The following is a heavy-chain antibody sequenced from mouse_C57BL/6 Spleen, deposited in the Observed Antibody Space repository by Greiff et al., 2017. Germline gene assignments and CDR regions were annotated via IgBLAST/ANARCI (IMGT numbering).Heavy chain of an antibody. V-gene: IGHV1-52*01. CDR2: IDPSDSET. Sequence: QVQLQQPGAELVRPGSSVKLSCKASGYTFTSYWMHWVKQRPIQGLEWIGNIDPSDSETNYNQKFKDKATLTVDKSSSTAYMQLSSLTSEDSAVYYCARDDYSGSSFAYWGQGTLVTVSA. J-gene: IGHJ3*01. CDR1: GYTFTSYW. CDR3: ARDDYSGSSFAY. D-gene: IGHD2-4*01.